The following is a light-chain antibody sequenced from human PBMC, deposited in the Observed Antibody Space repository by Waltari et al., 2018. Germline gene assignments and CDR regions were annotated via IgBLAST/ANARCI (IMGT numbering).Light chain of an antibody. CDR1: SSDVGGYNS. J-gene: IGLJ1*01. CDR3: SSYTSTTTVVV. Sequence: QSALTQPASVSGSPGQSITISCTGASSDVGGYNSVSWYQHHPGKAPKLLLYDVSNRPSGVSNRFSGSKSGNTASLTISGRQAEDEAVYHCSSYTSTTTVVVFGTGTEVTVL. V-gene: IGLV2-14*03. CDR2: DVS.